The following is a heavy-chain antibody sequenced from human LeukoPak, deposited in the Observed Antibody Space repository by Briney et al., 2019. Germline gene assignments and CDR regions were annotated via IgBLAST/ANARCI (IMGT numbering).Heavy chain of an antibody. CDR3: AQPSDGHYAQGGYFDY. V-gene: IGHV3-21*01. CDR2: ISGRSNYI. Sequence: TGGSLRLSCAASGVNFSPYSMNWVRQAPGKGLEWVSYISGRSNYIYYADSVKGRFTISRDNSRNTLFLQMNGLRAEDTAVYYCAQPSDGHYAQGGYFDYWGQGALVTVSS. CDR1: GVNFSPYS. D-gene: IGHD4-17*01. J-gene: IGHJ4*02.